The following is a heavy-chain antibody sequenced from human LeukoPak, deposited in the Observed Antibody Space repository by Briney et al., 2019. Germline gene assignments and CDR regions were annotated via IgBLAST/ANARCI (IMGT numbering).Heavy chain of an antibody. Sequence: PSETLSLTCAVYGGSFSGYYWSWIRQPPGKGLEWIGEINHSGSTNYNPSLKSRVTISVDTSKNQFSLKLSSVTAADTAVYYCAREQWDPFKQWPTRLDAFDIWGQGTMVTVSS. CDR2: INHSGST. CDR1: GGSFSGYY. CDR3: AREQWDPFKQWPTRLDAFDI. V-gene: IGHV4-34*01. D-gene: IGHD6-19*01. J-gene: IGHJ3*02.